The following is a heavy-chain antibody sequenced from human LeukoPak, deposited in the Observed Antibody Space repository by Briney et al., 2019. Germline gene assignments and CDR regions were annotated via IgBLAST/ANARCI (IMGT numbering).Heavy chain of an antibody. CDR2: ISGSGGST. CDR1: GFTFSSYA. V-gene: IGHV3-23*01. J-gene: IGHJ4*02. Sequence: GGSLRLSCAASGFTFSSYAMSWVRQAPGKGLEWVSAISGSGGSTCYADSVKGRFTISRDNSKNTLYLQMNSLRAEDTAVYYCAKGMDIVVVPAAIDYWGQGTLVTVSS. D-gene: IGHD2-2*03. CDR3: AKGMDIVVVPAAIDY.